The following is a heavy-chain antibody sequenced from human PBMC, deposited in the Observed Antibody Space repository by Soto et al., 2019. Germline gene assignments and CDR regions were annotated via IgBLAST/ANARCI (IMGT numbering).Heavy chain of an antibody. D-gene: IGHD2-15*01. J-gene: IGHJ6*03. Sequence: ASVKVSCKASGYTFNGYYMHWVRQAPGQGLEWMGWINPNSGGTNYAQKFQGWVTMTRDTSISTAYMELSRLRSDDTAVYYCARDFCSGGSCYSVSNYMDVWGKGTTVTVSS. CDR2: INPNSGGT. CDR3: ARDFCSGGSCYSVSNYMDV. CDR1: GYTFNGYY. V-gene: IGHV1-2*04.